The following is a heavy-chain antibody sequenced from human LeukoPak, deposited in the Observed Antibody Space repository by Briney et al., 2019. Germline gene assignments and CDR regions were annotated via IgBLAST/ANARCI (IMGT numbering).Heavy chain of an antibody. CDR1: GGSISSGDYY. J-gene: IGHJ4*02. V-gene: IGHV4-30-4*01. CDR2: IYYSGGT. CDR3: ARAPGGDFWSGYFTYYFDY. Sequence: SETLSLTCTVSGGSISSGDYYWSWIRQPPGQGLEWIGYIYYSGGTYYNPSLKSRVTISVDTSKNQFSLKLSSVTAADTAVYYCARAPGGDFWSGYFTYYFDYWGQGTLVTVSS. D-gene: IGHD3-3*01.